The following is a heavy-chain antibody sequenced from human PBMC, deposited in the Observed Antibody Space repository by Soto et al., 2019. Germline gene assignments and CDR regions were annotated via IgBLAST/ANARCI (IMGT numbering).Heavy chain of an antibody. Sequence: ASVKVSCKASGYTFTSYAMHWVRQAPGQGLEWMGIINPSGGSTSYAQKFQGRVTMTRDTSTSTAYMELSRLRSDDTAVYYCARDLGAVAGTGGLYYYYYGMYVWGQGTTVTVS. V-gene: IGHV1-46*01. CDR2: INPSGGST. CDR1: GYTFTSYA. J-gene: IGHJ6*02. CDR3: ARDLGAVAGTGGLYYYYYGMYV. D-gene: IGHD6-19*01.